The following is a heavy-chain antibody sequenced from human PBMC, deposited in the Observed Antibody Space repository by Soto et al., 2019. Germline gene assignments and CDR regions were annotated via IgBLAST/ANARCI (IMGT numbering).Heavy chain of an antibody. CDR2: INAGNGNT. V-gene: IGHV1-3*01. Sequence: ASVKVSCKASGSTFTSYAMHWVRQAPGQRLEWMGWINAGNGNTKYSQKFQGRVTITRDTSASTAYMELSSLRSEDTAVYYCARSVVGATAPFDYWGQGTLVTVSS. D-gene: IGHD1-26*01. CDR3: ARSVVGATAPFDY. J-gene: IGHJ4*02. CDR1: GSTFTSYA.